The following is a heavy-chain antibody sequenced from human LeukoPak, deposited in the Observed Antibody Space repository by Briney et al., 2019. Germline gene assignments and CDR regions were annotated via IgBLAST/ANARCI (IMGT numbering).Heavy chain of an antibody. CDR1: GGTFSSYA. CDR3: VRDFNTSVPQKNYFDS. V-gene: IGHV1-69*06. D-gene: IGHD3-22*01. J-gene: IGHJ4*02. CDR2: IFPMFDTA. Sequence: ASVKVSCKAFGGTFSSYALSWVRQAPGRGLEWMGRIFPMFDTADYTKGFKGRVTSTADKSTGTAFMELNSLRSDATATYYCVRDFNTSVPQKNYFDSWGQGTLVIVSS.